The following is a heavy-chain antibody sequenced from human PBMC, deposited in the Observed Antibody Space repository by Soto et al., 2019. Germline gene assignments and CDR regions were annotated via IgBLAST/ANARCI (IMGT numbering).Heavy chain of an antibody. D-gene: IGHD3-3*01. CDR1: GGTFSSYA. Sequence: SVKVSYKASGGTFSSYAISWVRQAPGQGLEWMGGIIPIFGTANYAQKFQGRVTITADESTSTAYMELSSLRSEDTAVYYCALGDFWSGPKVGYYYYGMDVWGQGTTVTVSS. CDR3: ALGDFWSGPKVGYYYYGMDV. J-gene: IGHJ6*02. V-gene: IGHV1-69*13. CDR2: IIPIFGTA.